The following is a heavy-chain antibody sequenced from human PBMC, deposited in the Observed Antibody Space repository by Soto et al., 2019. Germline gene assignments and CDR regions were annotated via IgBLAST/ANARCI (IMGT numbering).Heavy chain of an antibody. V-gene: IGHV3-49*04. CDR2: IRSKTYGGTT. CDR1: GCTFGDYA. J-gene: IGHJ4*02. Sequence: GGCLRLSCTASGCTFGDYALSWVRQAPGTGPEWGGFIRSKTYGGTTEYGTALKASCPISRDDSKSIAYRQLNSLKRDDKAVYYCTREGDSYPTGSYGYFGYWGKGTLVTASS. D-gene: IGHD3-10*01. CDR3: TREGDSYPTGSYGYFGY.